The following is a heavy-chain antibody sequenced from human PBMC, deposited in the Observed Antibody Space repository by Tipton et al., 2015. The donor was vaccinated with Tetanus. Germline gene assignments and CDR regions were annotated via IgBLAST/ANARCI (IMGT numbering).Heavy chain of an antibody. J-gene: IGHJ3*01. V-gene: IGHV4-59*01. CDR1: GGSMSNNY. D-gene: IGHD2-2*01. CDR3: ARRSYCSSSRCFDAFDL. Sequence: TLSLTCTFSGGSMSNNYWSWIRQPPGKGLEWIAYIFHSGSTNYSPSLKSRVAISMDTSKNQISLKLSSVTAADTAVYYCARRSYCSSSRCFDAFDLWGQGTMVTVSS. CDR2: IFHSGST.